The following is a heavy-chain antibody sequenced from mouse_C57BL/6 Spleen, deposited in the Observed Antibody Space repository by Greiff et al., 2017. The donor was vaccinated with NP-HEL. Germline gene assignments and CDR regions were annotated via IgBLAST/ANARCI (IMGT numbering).Heavy chain of an antibody. D-gene: IGHD2-5*01. CDR3: ARKKSNDYAMDY. Sequence: VQLQQPGAELVRPGSSVKLSCKASGYTFTSYWMHWVKQRPIQGLEWIGNIDPSDSETHYNQKFKDKATLTVDKSSSTAYMQLSSLTSEDSAVYYCARKKSNDYAMDYWGQGTSVTVSS. CDR2: IDPSDSET. V-gene: IGHV1-52*01. CDR1: GYTFTSYW. J-gene: IGHJ4*01.